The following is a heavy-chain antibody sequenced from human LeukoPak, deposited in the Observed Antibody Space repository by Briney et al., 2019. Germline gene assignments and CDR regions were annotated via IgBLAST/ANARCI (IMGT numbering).Heavy chain of an antibody. J-gene: IGHJ5*02. D-gene: IGHD3-10*01. Sequence: PSETLSLTCAVYGGSFSRYYWSWIRQPPGKGLQWIGEINHSGSTNYNPSLKSRVTISVDTSKNQFSLKLSSVTAADTAVYYCARHGGPRLLWFGESRNWFDPWGQGTLVTVSS. CDR2: INHSGST. CDR1: GGSFSRYY. CDR3: ARHGGPRLLWFGESRNWFDP. V-gene: IGHV4-34*01.